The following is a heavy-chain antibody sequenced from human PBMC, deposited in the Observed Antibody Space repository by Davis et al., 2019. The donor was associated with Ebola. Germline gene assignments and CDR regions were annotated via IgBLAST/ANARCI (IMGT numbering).Heavy chain of an antibody. J-gene: IGHJ4*02. Sequence: GGSLRLSCAASGFTFRGSAMHWVRHAPGKGLARVGRIRSKANSYATAYAASVKGRFTISRDDSKNTAYLQMDSLKTEDTAVYYCSLSSAGPDYWGQGTLVTVSS. D-gene: IGHD3-10*02. V-gene: IGHV3-73*01. CDR2: IRSKANSYAT. CDR1: GFTFRGSA. CDR3: SLSSAGPDY.